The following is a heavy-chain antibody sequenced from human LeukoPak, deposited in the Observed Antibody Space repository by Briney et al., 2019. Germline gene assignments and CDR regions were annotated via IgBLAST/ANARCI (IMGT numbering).Heavy chain of an antibody. V-gene: IGHV3-33*01. CDR1: GFSFSTYA. J-gene: IGHJ4*02. Sequence: GRSLRLSCAASGFSFSTYAMHWVRQAPGKGLEWVALIWRDASHTFYTDSVKGRFTISRDNSKNTVSLQMNSLGGEDTAVYSCARESLGSESYPGYWGQGTLVTVSS. CDR3: ARESLGSESYPGY. CDR2: IWRDASHT. D-gene: IGHD3-10*01.